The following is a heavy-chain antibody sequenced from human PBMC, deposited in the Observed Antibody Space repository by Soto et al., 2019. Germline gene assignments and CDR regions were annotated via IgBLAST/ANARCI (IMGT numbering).Heavy chain of an antibody. CDR2: IYWDDDK. V-gene: IGHV2-5*02. D-gene: IGHD3-3*01. J-gene: IGHJ4*02. Sequence: QITLNESGPPVVKPTETLTLTCTFSGFSLTTSGVGVGWVRQSPGKAPEWLAFIYWDDDKRYSTSLKSRLTITKDTSKNQEILTMANVDAADTATYYCAHRVLRAVFGLVTTTAIYFDFWGQGTPVVVSS. CDR3: AHRVLRAVFGLVTTTAIYFDF. CDR1: GFSLTTSGVG.